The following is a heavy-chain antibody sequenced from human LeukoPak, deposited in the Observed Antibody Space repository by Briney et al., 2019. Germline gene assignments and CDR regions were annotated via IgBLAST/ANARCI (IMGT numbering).Heavy chain of an antibody. CDR2: INTHKGHT. V-gene: IGHV1-18*01. CDR1: GYTLTNYN. CDR3: AREFGHCSGDNCFYSFDL. D-gene: IGHD2-15*01. Sequence: GASVKVSCKASGYTLTNYNISWVRQAPGQGLEWMGWINTHKGHTNFLQKFQGRVTVTTDISTNTAYMELRRLRSDDTAVYYCAREFGHCSGDNCFYSFDLWGQGSQVIVSS. J-gene: IGHJ4*02.